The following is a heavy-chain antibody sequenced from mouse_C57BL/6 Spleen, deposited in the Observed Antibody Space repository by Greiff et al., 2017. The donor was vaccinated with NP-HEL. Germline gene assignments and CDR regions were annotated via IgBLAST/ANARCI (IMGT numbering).Heavy chain of an antibody. CDR3: ARSSAYDYDCYWYFDV. CDR1: GYTFTSYW. CDR2: IYPGSGST. Sequence: VQLQQPGAELVKPGASVKMSCKASGYTFTSYWITWVKQRPGQGLEWIGDIYPGSGSTNYNEKFKGKATLTVDTSSSTAYMQLSSLTSEDSAVCYRARSSAYDYDCYWYFDVWGTGTTVTVSA. V-gene: IGHV1-55*01. D-gene: IGHD2-4*01. J-gene: IGHJ1*03.